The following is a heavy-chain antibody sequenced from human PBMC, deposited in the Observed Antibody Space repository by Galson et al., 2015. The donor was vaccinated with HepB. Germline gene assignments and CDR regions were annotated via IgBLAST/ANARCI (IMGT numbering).Heavy chain of an antibody. CDR1: GFSFSDAW. D-gene: IGHD3-3*01. Sequence: SLRLSCAASGFSFSDAWMSWVRQAPGKGLEWVSSISSSSSYIYYADSVKGRFTISRDNAKNSLYLQMNSLRAEDTAVYYCARDAITIFGVALDYWGQGTLVTVSS. CDR3: ARDAITIFGVALDY. V-gene: IGHV3-21*01. J-gene: IGHJ4*02. CDR2: ISSSSSYI.